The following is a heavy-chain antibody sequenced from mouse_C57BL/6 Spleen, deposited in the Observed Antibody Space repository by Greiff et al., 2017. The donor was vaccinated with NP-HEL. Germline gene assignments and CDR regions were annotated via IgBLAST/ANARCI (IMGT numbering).Heavy chain of an antibody. CDR3: ARGDYGDV. V-gene: IGHV1-69*01. D-gene: IGHD2-4*01. CDR1: GYTFTSYW. CDR2: IDPSDSYT. Sequence: VQLQQPGAELVMPGASVKLSCKASGYTFTSYWMHWVKQRPGQGLEWIGEIDPSDSYTNYNQKFKGKSTLTVDKSSSTAYMQLSSLTSEDSAVYYCARGDYGDVWGTGTTVTVSS. J-gene: IGHJ1*03.